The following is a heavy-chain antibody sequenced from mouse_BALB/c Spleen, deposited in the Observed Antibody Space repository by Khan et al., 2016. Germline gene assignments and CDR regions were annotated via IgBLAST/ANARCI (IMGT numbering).Heavy chain of an antibody. CDR1: GFIFSTFG. Sequence: EVELVESGGGLVQPGGSRKLSCAASGFIFSTFGMHWVRQAPEKGLEWVAYISSGSSTFYYANTVKGRFTISRDNPKLTLFLQMTRLRSEDTAMYYCAREENRYGSWFTCWGQGTLVTVSA. V-gene: IGHV5-17*02. CDR2: ISSGSSTF. D-gene: IGHD2-14*01. J-gene: IGHJ3*01. CDR3: AREENRYGSWFTC.